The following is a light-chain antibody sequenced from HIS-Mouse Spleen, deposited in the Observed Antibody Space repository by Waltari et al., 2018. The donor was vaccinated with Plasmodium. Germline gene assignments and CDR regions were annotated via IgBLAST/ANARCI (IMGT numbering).Light chain of an antibody. Sequence: VLTQSPATMSLSPGESATLSCRANQRVSSSYLAWYQQKPGQAPRLLIYGASSRATGIPDRCSGSGSGTDFTLTISRLEPEDFAVYYCQQYGSSPYTFGQGTKLEIK. J-gene: IGKJ2*01. CDR1: QRVSSSY. V-gene: IGKV3-20*01. CDR3: QQYGSSPYT. CDR2: GAS.